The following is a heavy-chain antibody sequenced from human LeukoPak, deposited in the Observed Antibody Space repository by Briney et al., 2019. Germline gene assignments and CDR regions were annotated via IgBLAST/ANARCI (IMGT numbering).Heavy chain of an antibody. CDR3: AKVGALVAPNYFDY. CDR2: IIPIRGGT. V-gene: IGHV1-2*02. J-gene: IGHJ4*02. Sequence: ASVTLCCKSSAYGFTFYYMHWLRQAPAQGLELMGWIIPIRGGTKHAQKFEGRVTMTRDTSISTAYMEKSRLRSDDTGVYFCAKVGALVAPNYFDYWGQGALVTVSP. CDR1: AYGFTFYY. D-gene: IGHD2-15*01.